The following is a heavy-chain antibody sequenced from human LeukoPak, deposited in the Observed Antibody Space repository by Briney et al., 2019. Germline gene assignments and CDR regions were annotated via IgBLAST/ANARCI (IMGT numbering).Heavy chain of an antibody. CDR2: IRYNGSIK. J-gene: IGHJ4*02. D-gene: IGHD1-26*01. CDR3: AKDRGWELRYFDY. Sequence: GGSLRLSCAASGFTFSSYWMSWVRQAPGKGLEWVAFIRYNGSIKYYADSVKGRFTISRDNSKNTLYLHMNSLRAEDTAVYYCAKDRGWELRYFDYWGQGTLVTVSS. CDR1: GFTFSSYW. V-gene: IGHV3-30*02.